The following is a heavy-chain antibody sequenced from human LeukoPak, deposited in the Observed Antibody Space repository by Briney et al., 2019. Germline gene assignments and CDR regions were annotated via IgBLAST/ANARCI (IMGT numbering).Heavy chain of an antibody. CDR3: ARGGDILTGYYRFDY. CDR2: IYYSGST. J-gene: IGHJ4*02. D-gene: IGHD3-9*01. V-gene: IGHV4-59*08. Sequence: SETLSLTCTVSGGSISGYYWSWIRQPPGKGLEWIGYIYYSGSTNYNPSLKSRVTISVDTSKNQFSLKLSSVTAADTAVYYCARGGDILTGYYRFDYWGQGTLVTVSS. CDR1: GGSISGYY.